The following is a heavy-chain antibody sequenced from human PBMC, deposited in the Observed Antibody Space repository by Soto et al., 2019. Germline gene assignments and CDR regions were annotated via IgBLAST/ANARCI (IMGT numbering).Heavy chain of an antibody. D-gene: IGHD3-22*01. Sequence: QITLKESGPPVLKPTQTLTLTCTLSGSSVTTTGVGVGWIRQPPGKALQWLALIYWDDDKRYNPSLRNRLTIXXXTXXPQVVLTMTDMDPVDTATYYCAHRPFTFYSDTSGYLNWFDPWGQGVLVTVSS. CDR3: AHRPFTFYSDTSGYLNWFDP. CDR2: IYWDDDK. J-gene: IGHJ5*02. CDR1: GSSVTTTGVG. V-gene: IGHV2-5*02.